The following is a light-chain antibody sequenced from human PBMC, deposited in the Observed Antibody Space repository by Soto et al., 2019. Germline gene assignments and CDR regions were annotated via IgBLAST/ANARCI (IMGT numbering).Light chain of an antibody. CDR2: EVS. CDR1: SSDVGAYNY. Sequence: QSALTQPPSASGSPGQSVTISCTGTSSDVGAYNYVSWYQQYPGKAPKLMIYEVSKRPSGVPDHFSGSKSGKTASLTVSGLQPEDEADYYCTSYAGSNIGVFGGGTKLTVL. CDR3: TSYAGSNIGV. V-gene: IGLV2-8*01. J-gene: IGLJ3*02.